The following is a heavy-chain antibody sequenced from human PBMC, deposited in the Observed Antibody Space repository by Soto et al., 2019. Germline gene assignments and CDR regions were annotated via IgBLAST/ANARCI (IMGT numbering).Heavy chain of an antibody. CDR2: IYYSGST. J-gene: IGHJ4*02. V-gene: IGHV4-59*01. CDR3: ARAITAMVNGGAYFDY. CDR1: GGSISSYY. D-gene: IGHD5-18*01. Sequence: QVQLQESGPGLVKPSETLSLTCTVSGGSISSYYWSWIRQPPGKGLEWIGYIYYSGSTNYNPSLKSRVTISVDTSKNQFSLKLSSVTAADTAVYYCARAITAMVNGGAYFDYWGQGTLVTVSS.